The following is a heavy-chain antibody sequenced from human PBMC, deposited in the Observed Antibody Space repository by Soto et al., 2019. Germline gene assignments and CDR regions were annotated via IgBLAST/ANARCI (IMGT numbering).Heavy chain of an antibody. Sequence: GGSLRLSCAASGFTFDDYAMHWVRQAPGKGLEWVSGISWNRGSIGYADSVKGRFTISRDKSKNSLYLQMNSMRVEDTALYYCAADYYYYIDVWGKGTPVTVSS. J-gene: IGHJ6*03. CDR2: ISWNRGSI. V-gene: IGHV3-9*01. CDR3: AADYYYYIDV. CDR1: GFTFDDYA.